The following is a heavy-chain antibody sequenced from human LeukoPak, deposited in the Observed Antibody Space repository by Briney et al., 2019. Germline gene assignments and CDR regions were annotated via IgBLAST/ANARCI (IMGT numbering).Heavy chain of an antibody. CDR3: ASLSDGYNAPFDY. V-gene: IGHV1-69*04. Sequence: SVKVSCKASGGTFSSYAISWVRQAPGQGLEWTGRIIPILGIANYAQKFQGRVTITADKSTSTAYMELSSLRSEDTAVYYCASLSDGYNAPFDYWGQGTLVTVSS. CDR2: IIPILGIA. D-gene: IGHD5-24*01. CDR1: GGTFSSYA. J-gene: IGHJ4*02.